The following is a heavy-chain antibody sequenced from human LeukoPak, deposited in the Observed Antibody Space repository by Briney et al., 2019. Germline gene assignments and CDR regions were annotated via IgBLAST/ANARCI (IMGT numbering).Heavy chain of an antibody. J-gene: IGHJ2*01. CDR1: GGSISSYY. V-gene: IGHV4-59*01. CDR2: IYYSGST. D-gene: IGHD2-2*01. CDR3: ARAGDIVVVPAALDL. Sequence: SETLSLTCTVSGGSISSYYWSWIRQPPGKGLEWIGYIYYSGSTNYNPSLKSRVTISVDTSKNQFSLKLSPVTAADTAVYYCARAGDIVVVPAALDLWGRGTLVTVYS.